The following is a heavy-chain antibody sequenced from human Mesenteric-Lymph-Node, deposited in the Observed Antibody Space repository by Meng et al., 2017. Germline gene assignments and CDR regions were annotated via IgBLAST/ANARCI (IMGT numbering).Heavy chain of an antibody. CDR1: GFTFSSYS. J-gene: IGHJ3*01. Sequence: GESLKISCAASGFTFSSYSMNWVRQAPGKGLEYVSSIITNEHIPWYSNSVRGRFTISRDNSKSTLYLQMGSLRPEDMGVYYCARDLPSIGWSFDVWGQGTMVTVSS. V-gene: IGHV3-64*01. CDR2: IITNEHIP. D-gene: IGHD3-22*01. CDR3: ARDLPSIGWSFDV.